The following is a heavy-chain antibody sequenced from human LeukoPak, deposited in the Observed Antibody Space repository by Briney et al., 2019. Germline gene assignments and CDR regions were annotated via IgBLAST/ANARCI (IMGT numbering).Heavy chain of an antibody. CDR3: ARGLGSYDSSELTWPMISF. V-gene: IGHV1-8*01. CDR2: MNPDSGDT. Sequence: ASVKVSCKASGYTFTSYEINWVRQATGHGPERMGWMNPDSGDTAYAQKFQGRITMTRSTSITTAYMELSSLRSEDTAVYYCARGLGSYDSSELTWPMISFWGQGTQVTVSS. J-gene: IGHJ4*02. D-gene: IGHD3-22*01. CDR1: GYTFTSYE.